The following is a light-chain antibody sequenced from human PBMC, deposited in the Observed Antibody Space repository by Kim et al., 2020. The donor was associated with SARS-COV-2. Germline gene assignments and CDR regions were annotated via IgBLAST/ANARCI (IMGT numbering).Light chain of an antibody. V-gene: IGLV2-14*03. Sequence: QSITISCTGTSSDVGGYNYVSWYQQHLGKAPKLMIYDVSNRPSGVSDRFSGSKSGNTASLTISGLQAEDEADYYCSSSSSSNTLYVFGPGTKVTVL. CDR3: SSSSSSNTLYV. CDR2: DVS. J-gene: IGLJ1*01. CDR1: SSDVGGYNY.